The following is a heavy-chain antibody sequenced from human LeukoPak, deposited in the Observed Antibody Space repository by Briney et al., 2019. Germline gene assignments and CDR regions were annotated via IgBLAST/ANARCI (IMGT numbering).Heavy chain of an antibody. J-gene: IGHJ6*02. Sequence: QPGGSMRLSCAASGFTFSSYGMHWVRQAPGKGLEWVAFIRYDGSNKYYADSVKGRFTISRDNSKNTLYLQMNSLRAEDTAVYYCACSPEAYYYYGMDVWGQGTTVTVSS. CDR1: GFTFSSYG. CDR3: ACSPEAYYYYGMDV. CDR2: IRYDGSNK. V-gene: IGHV3-30*02. D-gene: IGHD2-15*01.